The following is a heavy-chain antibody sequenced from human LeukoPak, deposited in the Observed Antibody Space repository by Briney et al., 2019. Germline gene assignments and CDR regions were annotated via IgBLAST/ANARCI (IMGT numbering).Heavy chain of an antibody. V-gene: IGHV1-18*01. CDR3: ARDRLLSSDRGGGYAFDI. CDR2: ISGYNGKT. CDR1: GYTFTSYG. J-gene: IGHJ3*02. Sequence: ASVKVSCKASGYTFTSYGISWVRQAPGQGLEWMGWISGYNGKTNYAQMLQGRVTMTTDTSTSTAYMELRSLRSDDTAVYYCARDRLLSSDRGGGYAFDIWGQGTMVAVSS. D-gene: IGHD6-19*01.